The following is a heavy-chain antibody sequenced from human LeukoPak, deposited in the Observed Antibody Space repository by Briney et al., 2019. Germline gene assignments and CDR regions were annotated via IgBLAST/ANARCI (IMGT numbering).Heavy chain of an antibody. CDR2: ISGSGGST. Sequence: PGGSLRLSCAASGFTFSSYAMSWVRQAPGRGLEWVSAISGSGGSTYYADSVKGRFTISRDNSRNTLYLQMNSPRAEDTAVYYSVKAKLGLEFDYWGQGTLVTVSS. CDR1: GFTFSSYA. V-gene: IGHV3-23*01. CDR3: VKAKLGLEFDY. D-gene: IGHD7-27*01. J-gene: IGHJ4*02.